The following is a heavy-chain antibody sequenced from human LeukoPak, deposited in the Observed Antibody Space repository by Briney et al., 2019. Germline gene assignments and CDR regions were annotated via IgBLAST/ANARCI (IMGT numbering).Heavy chain of an antibody. J-gene: IGHJ6*02. CDR2: INPSGGST. CDR3: ARGVRGMIVVVTYYYGMDV. CDR1: GYTFTSYY. D-gene: IGHD3-22*01. V-gene: IGHV1-46*01. Sequence: GASVKVSCKASGYTFTSYYMHWVRQAPGQGLEWMGIINPSGGSTSYAQKFQGRVTMTRDTSTSTVYMEPSSLRSEDTAVYYCARGVRGMIVVVTYYYGMDVWGQGTTVTVSS.